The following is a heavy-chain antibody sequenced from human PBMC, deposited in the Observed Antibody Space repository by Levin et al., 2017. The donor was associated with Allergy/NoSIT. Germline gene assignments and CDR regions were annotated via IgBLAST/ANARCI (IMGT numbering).Heavy chain of an antibody. CDR3: ARDDRVYGSGSYRLDY. CDR2: IIPILGIA. V-gene: IGHV1-69*04. Sequence: ASVKVSCKASGGTFSSYTISWVRQAPGQGLEWMGRIIPILGIANYAQKFQGRVTITADKSTSTAYMELSSLRSEDTAVYYCARDDRVYGSGSYRLDYWGQGTLVTVSS. D-gene: IGHD3-10*01. CDR1: GGTFSSYT. J-gene: IGHJ4*02.